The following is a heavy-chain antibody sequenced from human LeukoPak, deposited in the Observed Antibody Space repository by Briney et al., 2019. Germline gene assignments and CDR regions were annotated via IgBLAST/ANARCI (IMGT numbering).Heavy chain of an antibody. V-gene: IGHV4-61*02. D-gene: IGHD1-14*01. CDR1: GGSISSGSYY. Sequence: SETLSLTCTVSGGSISSGSYYWSWIRQPAGKALEWIGRIYTSGSTNYNPSLKSRVTISVDTSKNQFSLKLSSVTAADTAVYYCPSGSAVKDRSFDYWGQGTLVTVSS. J-gene: IGHJ4*02. CDR2: IYTSGST. CDR3: PSGSAVKDRSFDY.